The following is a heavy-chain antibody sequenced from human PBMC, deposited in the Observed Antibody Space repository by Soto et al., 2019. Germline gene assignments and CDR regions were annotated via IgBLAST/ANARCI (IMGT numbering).Heavy chain of an antibody. V-gene: IGHV3-33*01. CDR2: IWYDGSNK. D-gene: IGHD4-17*01. CDR1: GFTFSSYG. Sequence: GGSLRLSCAASGFTFSSYGMHWVRQAPGKGLEWVAVIWYDGSNKYYADSVKGRFTISRDNSKNTLYLQMNSLRAEDTAVYYCARELPGSGTTDSSKVRGEDYSGQGTLVTVSS. J-gene: IGHJ4*02. CDR3: ARELPGSGTTDSSKVRGEDY.